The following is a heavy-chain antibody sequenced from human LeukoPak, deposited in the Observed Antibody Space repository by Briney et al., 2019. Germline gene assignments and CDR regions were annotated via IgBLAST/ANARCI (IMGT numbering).Heavy chain of an antibody. D-gene: IGHD5-24*01. CDR3: ARVFGDGCNLVGVDY. Sequence: PSETLSLTCTVSGGSISSYYWSWIRQPPGKGLEWIGYIYYSGSTNYNLSLKSRVTISVDTSKNQFSLKLSSVTAADTAVYYCARVFGDGCNLVGVDYWGQGTLVTVSS. J-gene: IGHJ4*02. CDR1: GGSISSYY. V-gene: IGHV4-59*01. CDR2: IYYSGST.